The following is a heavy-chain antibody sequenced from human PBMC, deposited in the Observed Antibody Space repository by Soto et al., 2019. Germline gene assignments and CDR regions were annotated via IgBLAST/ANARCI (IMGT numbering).Heavy chain of an antibody. D-gene: IGHD3-9*01. V-gene: IGHV3-53*01. CDR1: GFTVGSSY. CDR2: IYSEGTP. J-gene: IGHJ6*02. CDR3: ARSTYYDILTGSYYYYAMDV. Sequence: QARGSLRLSCAASGFTVGSSYMSWVRQAPGKGLEWVSVIYSEGTPYYADSVKGRFTISRENSNNTLYLHMNNLRAEDAAVYYCARSTYYDILTGSYYYYAMDVWGQGTTVTVSS.